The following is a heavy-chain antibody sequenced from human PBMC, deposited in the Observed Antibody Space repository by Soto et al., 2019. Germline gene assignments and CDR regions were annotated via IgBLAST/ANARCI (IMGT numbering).Heavy chain of an antibody. Sequence: EVQLVESGGDLIQPGGSLRLSCAASGFTVSSNDMSWVRQAPGKGLEWVSLIYSSGSTHYADSVKGRFTISRDNSKNTVHLPMNTLRAEDTAVYYCARRPLNSNGAYWGQGTLVTVSS. CDR3: ARRPLNSNGAY. CDR1: GFTVSSND. J-gene: IGHJ4*02. V-gene: IGHV3-53*01. CDR2: IYSSGST. D-gene: IGHD3-22*01.